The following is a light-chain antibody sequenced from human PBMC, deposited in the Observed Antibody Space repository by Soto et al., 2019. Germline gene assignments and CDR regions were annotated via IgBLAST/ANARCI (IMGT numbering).Light chain of an antibody. J-gene: IGKJ1*01. V-gene: IGKV3-20*01. CDR3: QQYGSSLWT. CDR2: GAS. CDR1: QSVSSSY. Sequence: EIVLTQSPGTLSLSPGERATLSCRASQSVSSSYLAWYQQKPGQAPRLLIYGASSRATGIPDRFSGSVSGTDFNLTISRLEPEDFAVYYCQQYGSSLWTFGQGTKVEIK.